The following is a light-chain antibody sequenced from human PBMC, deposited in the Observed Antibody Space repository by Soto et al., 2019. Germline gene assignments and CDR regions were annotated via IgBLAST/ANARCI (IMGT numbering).Light chain of an antibody. CDR1: KSNIGRNT. J-gene: IGLJ2*01. CDR3: ATWDDSLNGVV. CDR2: SNN. V-gene: IGLV1-44*01. Sequence: QSVLTQPPSASGTPGQRVTVSCSGSKSNIGRNTVSWYQQLPGMAPKLLIYSNNQRPSGVPDRFSGSKSYTSASLAISGLQSEDEADYFCATWDDSLNGVVFGGGTKVTVL.